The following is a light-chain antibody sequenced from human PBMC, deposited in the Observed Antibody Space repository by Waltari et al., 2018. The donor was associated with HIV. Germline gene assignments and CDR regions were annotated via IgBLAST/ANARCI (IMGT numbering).Light chain of an antibody. CDR3: SSFANRDGFYVL. CDR2: EVT. CDR1: TRDTGTYAY. J-gene: IGLJ2*01. V-gene: IGLV2-8*01. Sequence: QSALTQPPSASGSPGQSVTLSCTGTTRDTGTYAYVSCYQQHPGKAPKLVISEVTKRPSGVSDRFSGSKSGNTAFLTVSGLQAEDEADYYCSSFANRDGFYVLFGGGTRLTVL.